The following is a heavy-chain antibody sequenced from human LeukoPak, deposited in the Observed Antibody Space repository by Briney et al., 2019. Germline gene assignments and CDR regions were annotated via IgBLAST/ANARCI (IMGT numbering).Heavy chain of an antibody. V-gene: IGHV3-48*04. CDR2: ISSSSSTI. D-gene: IGHD3-22*01. CDR1: GFTFSSYS. J-gene: IGHJ3*02. Sequence: PGGSLRLSCAASGFTFSSYSMNWVRQAPGKGLEWVSYISSSSSTIYYADSVKGRFTISRDNAKNSLYLQMNSLRAEDTAVYYCARDPPQDPAMIVVVDAFDIWGQGTMVTVSS. CDR3: ARDPPQDPAMIVVVDAFDI.